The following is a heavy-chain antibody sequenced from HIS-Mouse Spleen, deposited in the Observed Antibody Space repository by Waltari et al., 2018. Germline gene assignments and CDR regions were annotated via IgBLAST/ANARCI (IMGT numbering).Heavy chain of an antibody. CDR1: GGSISSSSYY. V-gene: IGHV4-39*07. Sequence: QLQLQESGPGLVKPSETLSLTCTVSGGSISSSSYYWGWIRQPPGQGLEWIGRIHYSGSTYYNPSLKSRVTIAVDTSKNQFSLKLSSVTAADTAVYYCAREIPYSSSWYDWYFDLWGRGTLVTVSS. D-gene: IGHD6-13*01. J-gene: IGHJ2*01. CDR3: AREIPYSSSWYDWYFDL. CDR2: IHYSGST.